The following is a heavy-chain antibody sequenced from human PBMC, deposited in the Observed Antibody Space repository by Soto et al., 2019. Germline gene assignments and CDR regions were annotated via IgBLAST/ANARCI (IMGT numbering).Heavy chain of an antibody. J-gene: IGHJ3*02. D-gene: IGHD5-12*01. CDR1: GFTLSDFS. Sequence: EVQLVESGGGLVQPGGSLRLSCAASGFTLSDFSMHWVRQAAGKGLELVSAISYKGSSTYYANSVKGRFTISRDNSENTLSLQMGSLRAEDMAVYYCARVSASGQAAFASWGQGTMVTVSS. V-gene: IGHV3-64*01. CDR2: ISYKGSST. CDR3: ARVSASGQAAFAS.